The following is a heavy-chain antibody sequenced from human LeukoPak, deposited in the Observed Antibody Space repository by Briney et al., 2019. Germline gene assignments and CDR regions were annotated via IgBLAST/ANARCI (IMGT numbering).Heavy chain of an antibody. Sequence: GGSLTLSCEDSGFTFRSYEMNWVRQAPGKGLEWVSSIFPSGGEIHYADSARGRFTISRDNSKSTLSLQMNSLRAEDTAIYYCATYRQVLLPFESWGQGTLVTVSS. CDR2: IFPSGGEI. V-gene: IGHV3-23*01. J-gene: IGHJ4*02. CDR1: GFTFRSYE. CDR3: ATYRQVLLPFES. D-gene: IGHD2-8*02.